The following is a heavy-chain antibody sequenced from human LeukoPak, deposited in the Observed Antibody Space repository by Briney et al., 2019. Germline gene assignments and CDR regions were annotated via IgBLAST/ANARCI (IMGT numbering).Heavy chain of an antibody. CDR3: ARHKDYYYSYMDV. Sequence: PSETLSLTCTVSGYSISSGYYWGWIRQPPGKGLEWIGSIYHSGSTYYNPSLKSRVTISVGRSTNQFSLKLSSVTAADTAVYYCARHKDYYYSYMDVWGKGTTVTISS. V-gene: IGHV4-38-2*02. J-gene: IGHJ6*03. CDR2: IYHSGST. CDR1: GYSISSGYY.